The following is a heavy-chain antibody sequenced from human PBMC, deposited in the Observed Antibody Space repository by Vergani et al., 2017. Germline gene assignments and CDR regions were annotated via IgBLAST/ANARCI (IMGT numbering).Heavy chain of an antibody. V-gene: IGHV3-48*02. CDR1: GFTFSSYS. D-gene: IGHD2-2*01. J-gene: IGHJ3*02. CDR2: ISSSSSTI. Sequence: EVQLVESGGGLVQPGGSLRLSCAASGFTFSSYSMNWVRQAPGKGLEWVSYISSSSSTIYYADSVKGRFTISRDNAKNSLYLQMNSLRDEDTAVYYCAATREGYCSSTSCHIDAFDSGGEGTMVTVSA. CDR3: AATREGYCSSTSCHIDAFDS.